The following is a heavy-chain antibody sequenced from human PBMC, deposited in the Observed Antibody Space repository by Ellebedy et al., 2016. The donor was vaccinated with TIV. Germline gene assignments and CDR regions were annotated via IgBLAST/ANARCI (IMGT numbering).Heavy chain of an antibody. CDR1: GYIFTDHR. Sequence: AASVKVSCKASGYIFTDHRVDWARQAPGQGLEWMGWINPKTGDIHYVQRFQGRVTMTRDTSITTVYMELDRLTSDDTAVYYCARDRMGSYEYWGQGTRVTVSS. CDR3: ARDRMGSYEY. CDR2: INPKTGDI. D-gene: IGHD3-10*01. V-gene: IGHV1-2*02. J-gene: IGHJ4*02.